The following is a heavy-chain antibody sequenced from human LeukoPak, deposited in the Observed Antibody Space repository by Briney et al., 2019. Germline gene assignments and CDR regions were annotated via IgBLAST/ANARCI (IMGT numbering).Heavy chain of an antibody. CDR3: AKAVSCSSTSCYRSYGMDV. D-gene: IGHD2-2*02. CDR2: ISGSGSST. J-gene: IGHJ6*02. CDR1: GFTFSSYG. V-gene: IGHV3-23*01. Sequence: SGGSLRLSCAASGFTFSSYGMSWVRQAPGKGLEWVSGISGSGSSTYYADSVKGRFTISRDNSKNTLYLQMNSLRAEDTAVYYCAKAVSCSSTSCYRSYGMDVWGQGTTVTVSS.